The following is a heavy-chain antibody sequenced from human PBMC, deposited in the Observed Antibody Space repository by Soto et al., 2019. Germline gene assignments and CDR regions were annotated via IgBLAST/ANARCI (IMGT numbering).Heavy chain of an antibody. D-gene: IGHD5-18*01. J-gene: IGHJ6*02. CDR1: GYTFTSYA. CDR2: ISAYNGNT. Sequence: GASVKVSCKASGYTFTSYAMHWVRQAPGQGLEWMGWISAYNGNTNYAQKLQGRVTMTTDTSTSTAYMELRSLRSDDTAVYYCARDSVGYSYGYYYYYYGMDVWGQGTTVTVSS. CDR3: ARDSVGYSYGYYYYYYGMDV. V-gene: IGHV1-18*01.